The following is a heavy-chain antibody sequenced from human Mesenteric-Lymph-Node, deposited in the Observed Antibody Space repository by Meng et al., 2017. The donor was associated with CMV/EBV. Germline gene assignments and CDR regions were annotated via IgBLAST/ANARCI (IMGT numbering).Heavy chain of an antibody. CDR3: ARDLIVVVPAAITDDY. Sequence: YTFTGYSMHWVRPAPGQGLEWMGWINPNSGGTNYAQQFQGRVTMTRDTSISTAYMELSRLRSDDTAVYYCARDLIVVVPAAITDDYWGQGTLVTVSS. D-gene: IGHD2-2*02. J-gene: IGHJ4*02. V-gene: IGHV1-2*02. CDR1: YTFTGYS. CDR2: INPNSGGT.